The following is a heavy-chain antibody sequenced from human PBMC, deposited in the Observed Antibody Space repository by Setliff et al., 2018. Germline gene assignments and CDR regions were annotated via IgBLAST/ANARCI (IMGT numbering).Heavy chain of an antibody. CDR1: GDTFNTYT. V-gene: IGHV1-69*06. J-gene: IGHJ5*02. Sequence: SVKVSCKASGDTFNTYTISWVRQAPGQGLEWMGGIIPMLETTKYAQKFQGRLTITADKSTSTGYMELSSLTSEDTAMYFCARIGPSNWAIQGYNCLDLWGQGTMVTVSS. CDR3: ARIGPSNWAIQGYNCLDL. D-gene: IGHD4-4*01. CDR2: IIPMLETT.